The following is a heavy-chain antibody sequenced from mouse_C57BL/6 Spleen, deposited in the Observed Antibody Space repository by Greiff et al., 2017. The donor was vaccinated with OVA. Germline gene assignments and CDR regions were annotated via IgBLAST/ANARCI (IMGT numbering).Heavy chain of an antibody. CDR2: ISSSGST. V-gene: IGHV3-4*01. CDR1: GYSITNGNHW. J-gene: IGHJ1*03. CDR3: ARGHVIYDYDGYFDV. D-gene: IGHD2-4*01. Sequence: EVKLMESGPALVKPSQTVSLTCTVTGYSITNGNHWWNWIRQVSGSKLEWIGYISSSGSTDSNPSLKSRISITRDTSKNQLFLQLNSVTTEDIATYYCARGHVIYDYDGYFDVWGTGTTVTVSS.